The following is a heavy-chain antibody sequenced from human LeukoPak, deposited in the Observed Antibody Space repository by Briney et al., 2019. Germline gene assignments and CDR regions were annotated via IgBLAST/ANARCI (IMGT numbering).Heavy chain of an antibody. J-gene: IGHJ4*02. CDR1: GYTFTGYY. V-gene: IGHV1-2*02. CDR3: ARDQGGVYYYDSSGYPDY. CDR2: INPNSGGT. D-gene: IGHD3-22*01. Sequence: ASVKVSCKASGYTFTGYYMHWVRQAPGQGLEWMGWINPNSGGTNYAQKFQGRVTMTGDTSISTAYMELSRLRSDDTAVYYCARDQGGVYYYDSSGYPDYWGQGTLVTVSS.